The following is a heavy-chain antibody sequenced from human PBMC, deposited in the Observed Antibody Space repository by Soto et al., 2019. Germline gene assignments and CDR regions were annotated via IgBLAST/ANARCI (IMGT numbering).Heavy chain of an antibody. CDR1: GGPFNGYF. CDR3: ARAPDKYYFDS. CDR2: IDHGGST. J-gene: IGHJ4*02. Sequence: SETLSLTCAVYGGPFNGYFWTWIRQPPGKGPEWIGDIDHGGSTNYNPSLKSRVTISVDTSKNQFSLKLRSVTAADMAMFYCARAPDKYYFDSWGQGTQVTVSS. V-gene: IGHV4-34*01.